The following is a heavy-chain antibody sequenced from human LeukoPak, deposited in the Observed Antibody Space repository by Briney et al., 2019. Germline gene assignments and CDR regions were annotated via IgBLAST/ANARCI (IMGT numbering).Heavy chain of an antibody. Sequence: SETLSLTCTVSGGSISSSSYYWGWIRQPPGKGLEWIGSNYYSGSTYYNPSLKSRVTISVDTSKNQFSLKLSSVTAADTAVYYCARQNLEVVPAAIGNYFDYWGEGTLVTVSS. J-gene: IGHJ4*02. CDR3: ARQNLEVVPAAIGNYFDY. D-gene: IGHD2-2*01. CDR2: NYYSGST. V-gene: IGHV4-39*01. CDR1: GGSISSSSYY.